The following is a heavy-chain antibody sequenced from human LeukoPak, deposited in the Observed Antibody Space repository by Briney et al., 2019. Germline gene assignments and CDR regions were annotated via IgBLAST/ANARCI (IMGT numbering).Heavy chain of an antibody. D-gene: IGHD6-13*01. J-gene: IGHJ3*02. CDR1: GGSISYYY. V-gene: IGHV4-4*07. CDR2: IYTSGST. Sequence: PSQTLSLTCTVSGGSISYYYWNWIRQPAGKGLEWIGHIYTSGSTHYNPSLKSRATISADTSKNQFSLNLSSATAADTAVYYCARSRDSSSWYLYAFDIWGQGTMVTVSS. CDR3: ARSRDSSSWYLYAFDI.